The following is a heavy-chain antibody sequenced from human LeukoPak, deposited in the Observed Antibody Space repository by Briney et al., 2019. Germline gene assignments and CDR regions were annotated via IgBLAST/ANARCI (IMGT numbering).Heavy chain of an antibody. V-gene: IGHV3-30*02. J-gene: IGHJ3*02. CDR3: AKERGWTAAFDI. Sequence: GGSLRLSCAASGFTFRIYGMHWLRQSPGKGLEGVAFIRYDGSNKYYADSVKGGFTISRDNSKNTLYLQMNSLRAEDTAVYYCAKERGWTAAFDIWGQGTMVTVSS. CDR1: GFTFRIYG. D-gene: IGHD6-19*01. CDR2: IRYDGSNK.